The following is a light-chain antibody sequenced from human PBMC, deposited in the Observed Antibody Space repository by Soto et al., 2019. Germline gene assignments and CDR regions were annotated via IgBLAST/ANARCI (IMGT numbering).Light chain of an antibody. J-gene: IGLJ1*01. CDR3: SSYAGSRYV. CDR2: EVS. Sequence: ALTQPPSASGSPGQSVTISCTGTSSDVGGYNYVSWYQQHPGKAPKPMIYEVSKRPSGVPDRFSGSKSGNTASLTVSGLQAEDEADYYCSSYAGSRYVFGTGTKVTVL. CDR1: SSDVGGYNY. V-gene: IGLV2-8*01.